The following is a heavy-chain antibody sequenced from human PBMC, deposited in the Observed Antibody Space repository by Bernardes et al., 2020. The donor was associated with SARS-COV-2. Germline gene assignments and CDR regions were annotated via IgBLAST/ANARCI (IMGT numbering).Heavy chain of an antibody. CDR3: ARDLFDIVVVPPANNFDY. D-gene: IGHD2-2*01. CDR1: GDSVSSDRAA. V-gene: IGHV6-1*01. CDR2: TYYKKSKWYY. J-gene: IGHJ4*02. Sequence: SQTLSLTCAISGDSVSSDRAAWNWIRQSPSRGLEWLGRTYYKKSKWYYDYAVSVKSRITVSPDTSKNQFSLHLSSVTPEDTAVYYCARDLFDIVVVPPANNFDYWGQGTLVTVSS.